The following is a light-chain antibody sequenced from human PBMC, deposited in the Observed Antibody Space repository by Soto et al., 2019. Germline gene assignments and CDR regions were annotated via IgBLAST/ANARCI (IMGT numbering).Light chain of an antibody. CDR2: EVS. J-gene: IGLJ1*01. V-gene: IGLV2-14*01. Sequence: QSALTQPASVSGSPGQSITISCTGTSGDVGVYKFVSWNQQHPGKAPKLIIYEVSNRPSGVSSRFSGSMSGNTASLTISGLQAEDEADYYCGSYTGTIYVFGTGTKVTVL. CDR3: GSYTGTIYV. CDR1: SGDVGVYKF.